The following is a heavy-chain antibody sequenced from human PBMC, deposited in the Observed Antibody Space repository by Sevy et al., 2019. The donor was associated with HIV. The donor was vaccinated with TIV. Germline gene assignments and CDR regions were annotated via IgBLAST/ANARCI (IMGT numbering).Heavy chain of an antibody. J-gene: IGHJ6*02. V-gene: IGHV1-24*01. CDR1: GYTLTELS. CDR2: FDPEDGET. D-gene: IGHD3-10*01. CDR3: ATSPYYGSGSAAYYYYGMDV. Sequence: ASVKVSCQVSGYTLTELSMHWVRPAPGKGLEWMGGFDPEDGETIYAQKFQGRVTMTEDTSTDTAYMELSRLRSEDTAVYYCATSPYYGSGSAAYYYYGMDVWGQGTTVTVSS.